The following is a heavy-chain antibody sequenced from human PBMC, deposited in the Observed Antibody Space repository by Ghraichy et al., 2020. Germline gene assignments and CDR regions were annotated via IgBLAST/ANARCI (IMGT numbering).Heavy chain of an antibody. CDR3: ARGQVDVWFDP. CDR2: IYYSGTT. V-gene: IGHV4-61*01. Sequence: SETLSLTCTVSGASVSSGSYYWSWIRQPPGKGLEWIGYIYYSGTTNYNPSLKSRVSISVDTSNNQFSLKLRSVTAADTAVYYCARGQVDVWFDPWGQGTLVTVLS. CDR1: GASVSSGSYY. J-gene: IGHJ5*02. D-gene: IGHD5-12*01.